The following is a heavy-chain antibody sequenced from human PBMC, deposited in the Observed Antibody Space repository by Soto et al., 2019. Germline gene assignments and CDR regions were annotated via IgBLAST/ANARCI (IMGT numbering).Heavy chain of an antibody. J-gene: IGHJ4*02. CDR3: ARVGRKWLAFFDY. Sequence: ASETLSLPCPVFGGTTSSYYWSWIRQPLGKGLEWIGYIYYSGSTTYNPSLKSRVTMSVDTSKNQFSLKLSSVTAADAAVYCCARVGRKWLAFFDYWGQGTLVTVSS. V-gene: IGHV4-59*01. CDR1: GGTTSSYY. CDR2: IYYSGST. D-gene: IGHD6-19*01.